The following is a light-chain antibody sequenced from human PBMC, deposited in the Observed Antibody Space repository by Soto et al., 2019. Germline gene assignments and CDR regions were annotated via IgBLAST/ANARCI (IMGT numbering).Light chain of an antibody. J-gene: IGLJ3*02. CDR2: EVS. V-gene: IGLV2-8*01. CDR3: SSYTSTATRV. Sequence: QSALSQPPSASGSPGQSVTISCTGTSSDVGGYNYVSWYQQDPGKAPKLMIYEVSKRPSGVPNRFSGSKSGNTASLTVSGLQAEDDSDYYCSSYTSTATRVFGGGTKLTVL. CDR1: SSDVGGYNY.